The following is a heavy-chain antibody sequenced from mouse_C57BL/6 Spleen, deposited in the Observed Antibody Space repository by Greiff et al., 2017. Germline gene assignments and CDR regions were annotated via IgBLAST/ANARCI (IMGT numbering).Heavy chain of an antibody. CDR3: ARWGPTANYSFDY. CDR2: INPGSGGT. Sequence: VQRVESGAELVRPGTSVKVSCKASGYAFTNYLIEWVKQRPGQGLEWIGVINPGSGGTNYNEKFKGKATLTADKSSSTAYMQLSSLTCEDSAVYFCARWGPTANYSFDYWGQGTTLTVSS. J-gene: IGHJ2*01. D-gene: IGHD1-2*01. CDR1: GYAFTNYL. V-gene: IGHV1-54*01.